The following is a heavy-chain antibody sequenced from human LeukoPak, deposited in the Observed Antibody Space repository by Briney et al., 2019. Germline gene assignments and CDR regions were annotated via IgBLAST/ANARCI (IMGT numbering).Heavy chain of an antibody. D-gene: IGHD7-27*01. V-gene: IGHV3-21*06. Sequence: GGSLRLSCAASGFTFSTYNMNWIRQAPGKGLEWVSSITTGSTDINYADSLKGRFTISRDDAKNSVYLQMNSLRVEDTAVYYCARDLPGVPIDHWGQGILVTVSS. CDR2: ITTGSTDI. CDR1: GFTFSTYN. J-gene: IGHJ4*02. CDR3: ARDLPGVPIDH.